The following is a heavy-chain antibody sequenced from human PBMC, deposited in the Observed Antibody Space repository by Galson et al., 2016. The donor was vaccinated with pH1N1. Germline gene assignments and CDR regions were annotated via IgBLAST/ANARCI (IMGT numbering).Heavy chain of an antibody. CDR3: TRDLGRLRDY. J-gene: IGHJ4*02. D-gene: IGHD1-26*01. Sequence: SVKVSCKASGYTFVAYYFHWVRQAPGQGLEWMGVIDPSDGGTTYAQKFQAKVTMTRDTSTSTVYVEVYSLKSEDTAVYYCTRDLGRLRDYWGQGTLVTVSS. V-gene: IGHV1-46*03. CDR1: GYTFVAYY. CDR2: IDPSDGGT.